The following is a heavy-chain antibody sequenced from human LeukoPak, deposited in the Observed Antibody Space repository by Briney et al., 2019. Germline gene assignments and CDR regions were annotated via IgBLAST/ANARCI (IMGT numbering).Heavy chain of an antibody. J-gene: IGHJ5*02. V-gene: IGHV4-59*11. CDR1: GGSISSHY. CDR3: ARVSGYGDYEGGWFDP. D-gene: IGHD4-17*01. CDR2: IYYSGST. Sequence: PSETLSLTCTVSGGSISSHYWSWIRQPPGKGLEWIGYIYYSGSTNYNPSLKSRVTISVDTSKNQFSLKLSSVTAADTAVYYCARVSGYGDYEGGWFDPRGQGTLVTVSS.